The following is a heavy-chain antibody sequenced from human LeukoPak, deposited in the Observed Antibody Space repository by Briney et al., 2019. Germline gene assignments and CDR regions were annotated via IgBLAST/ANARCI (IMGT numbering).Heavy chain of an antibody. V-gene: IGHV3-53*01. CDR2: IYSGGTI. CDR3: ARGGGELYRGFSKYYFDL. J-gene: IGHJ4*02. D-gene: IGHD3-16*02. CDR1: GFTVSSNY. Sequence: GGSLRLSCAASGFTVSSNYMSWVRQAPGKGLEWVSIIYSGGTIYYGDSVKGRFTISRDSSDNTVHLQMNSLRAEDTAVYYCARGGGELYRGFSKYYFDLWGQGALVTVSS.